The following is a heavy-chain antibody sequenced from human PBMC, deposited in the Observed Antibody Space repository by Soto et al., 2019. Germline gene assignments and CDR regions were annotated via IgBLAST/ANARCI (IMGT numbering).Heavy chain of an antibody. CDR1: GFTFSSYA. CDR3: ARVGRITIFGVVPTPVGLDV. Sequence: TGGSLRLSCAASGFTFSSYAMHWVRQAPGKGLEWVAVISYDGSNKYYADSVKGRFTISRDNSKNTLYLQMNSLRAEDTAVYYCARVGRITIFGVVPTPVGLDVWGQGTTVTVSS. V-gene: IGHV3-30-3*01. CDR2: ISYDGSNK. J-gene: IGHJ6*02. D-gene: IGHD3-3*01.